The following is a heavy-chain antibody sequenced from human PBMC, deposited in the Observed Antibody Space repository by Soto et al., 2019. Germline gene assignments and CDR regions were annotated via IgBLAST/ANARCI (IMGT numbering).Heavy chain of an antibody. CDR1: GFTFSSYN. J-gene: IGHJ4*02. CDR2: ISSGRTHT. Sequence: EVQLVESGGDLVKPGGSPRLSCAASGFTFSSYNMNWVRQAPGKGLEWVSSISSGRTHTFYADSVKGRFTISRENAKNSLYLQMNSLRVEDTAVYYCARGYDSSAGDYWGQGTLVTVSS. CDR3: ARGYDSSAGDY. V-gene: IGHV3-21*01. D-gene: IGHD3-22*01.